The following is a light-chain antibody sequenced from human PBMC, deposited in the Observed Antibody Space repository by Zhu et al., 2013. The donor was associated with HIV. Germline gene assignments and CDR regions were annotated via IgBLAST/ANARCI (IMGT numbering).Light chain of an antibody. CDR3: SSYTGSSTPYV. CDR1: SSDVGAYNY. J-gene: IGLJ1*01. V-gene: IGLV2-14*01. CDR2: EVS. Sequence: QSALTQPASVSGSPGQAITISCTGTSSDVGAYNYVSWYQQHPDKAPKLMIYEVSNRPSGVSNRFSGSKSGNTASLTISGLQAEDEADYYCSSYTGSSTPYVFGSGTKVTVL.